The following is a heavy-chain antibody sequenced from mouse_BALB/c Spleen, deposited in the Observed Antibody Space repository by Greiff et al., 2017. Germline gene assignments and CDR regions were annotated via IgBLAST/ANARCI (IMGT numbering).Heavy chain of an antibody. J-gene: IGHJ4*01. V-gene: IGHV1-74*01. CDR1: GYTFTSYW. Sequence: QVQLQQPGAELVRPGASVKLSCKASGYTFTSYWMNWVKQRPEQGLEWIGRIDPYDSETHYNQKFKDKAILTVDKSSSTAYMQRSSLPYEDAAVYYGAIQYVNYYAMEYGGEGTSVTVSS. CDR3: AIQYVNYYAMEY. CDR2: IDPYDSET. D-gene: IGHD2-10*02.